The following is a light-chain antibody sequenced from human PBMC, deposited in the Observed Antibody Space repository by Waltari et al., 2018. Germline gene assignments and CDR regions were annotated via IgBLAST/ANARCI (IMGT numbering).Light chain of an antibody. V-gene: IGLV1-47*01. CDR1: SSNIGSNY. CDR3: AAWDDSLSGCVV. J-gene: IGLJ2*01. Sequence: QSVLTRPPSASGTPGQRVTISCSGRSSNIGSNYAFWYQQLPGTAPKLLIYRNNQRPSGVPDRFFGSKSGTSASLVISGLRSEDEAYYYCAAWDDSLSGCVVFGGGTKVTVL. CDR2: RNN.